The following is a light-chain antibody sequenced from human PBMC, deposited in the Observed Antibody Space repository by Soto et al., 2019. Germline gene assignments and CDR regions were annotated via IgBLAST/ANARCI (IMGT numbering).Light chain of an antibody. Sequence: NVLTQSPGTLSLSPGEGATLSCRASQSVSSNFLAWYRQKPGQAPRLLIYGASTRATGIPVRFSGSASGTEFTLTISSLQSEDFTVYYCQQYNKWPLTFGQGTKVEIK. J-gene: IGKJ1*01. V-gene: IGKV3-15*01. CDR1: QSVSSN. CDR2: GAS. CDR3: QQYNKWPLT.